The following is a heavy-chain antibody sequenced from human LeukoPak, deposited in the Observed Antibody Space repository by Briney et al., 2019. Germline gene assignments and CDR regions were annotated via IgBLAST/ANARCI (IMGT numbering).Heavy chain of an antibody. D-gene: IGHD5-18*01. CDR1: GYSISSGYY. CDR2: IYHSGST. J-gene: IGHJ4*02. Sequence: SETLSLTCTVSGYSISSGYYWGWIRQPPGKGLEWIGSIYHSGSTYYNPSLKSRVTISVDTSKNQFSLKLSSVTAADTAVYYCARNSYGWLPFDYWGQGTLVTVSS. CDR3: ARNSYGWLPFDY. V-gene: IGHV4-38-2*02.